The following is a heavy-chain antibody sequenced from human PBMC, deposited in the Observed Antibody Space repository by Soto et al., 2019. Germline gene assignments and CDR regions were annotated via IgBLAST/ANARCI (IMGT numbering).Heavy chain of an antibody. CDR1: GYTFTGYY. J-gene: IGHJ4*02. CDR2: INPNSGGT. V-gene: IGHV1-2*02. CDR3: ARDHYYGDYTPLGY. Sequence: ASVKVSCKASGYTFTGYYMHWVRQAPGQGLEWMGWINPNSGGTNYAQKFQGRVTMTRDTSISTAYMELSGLRSDDTAVYYCARDHYYGDYTPLGYWGQGTLVTVSS. D-gene: IGHD4-17*01.